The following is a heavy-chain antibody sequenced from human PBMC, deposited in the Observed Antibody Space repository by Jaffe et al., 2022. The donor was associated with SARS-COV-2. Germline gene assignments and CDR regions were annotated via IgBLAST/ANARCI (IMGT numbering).Heavy chain of an antibody. CDR3: ARGGCSSTSCYLHYNWFDP. V-gene: IGHV4-34*01. D-gene: IGHD2-2*01. CDR2: INHSGST. J-gene: IGHJ5*02. CDR1: GGSFSGYY. Sequence: QVQLQQWGAGLLKPSETLSLTCAVYGGSFSGYYWSWIRQPPGKGLEWIGEINHSGSTNYNPSLKSRVTISVDTSKNQFSLKLSSVTAADTAVYYCARGGCSSTSCYLHYNWFDPWGQGTLVTVSS.